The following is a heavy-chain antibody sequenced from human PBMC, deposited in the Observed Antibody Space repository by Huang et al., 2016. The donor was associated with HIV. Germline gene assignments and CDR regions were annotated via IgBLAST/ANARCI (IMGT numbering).Heavy chain of an antibody. J-gene: IGHJ3*02. V-gene: IGHV3-23*01. CDR1: GFTFGSYA. D-gene: IGHD3-22*01. CDR2: TTGSGGST. CDR3: AKHLGGRRGFTFIVLFGAFDM. Sequence: EVQLLESGGGLAQPGGSLRLSCTASGFTFGSYALNWVRQAPGKGLGWVSGTTGSGGSTYYANPVKGRFTISRDNAKNTLYLQMNSLRAEDTALYYCAKHLGGRRGFTFIVLFGAFDMWGQGTMVTVSS.